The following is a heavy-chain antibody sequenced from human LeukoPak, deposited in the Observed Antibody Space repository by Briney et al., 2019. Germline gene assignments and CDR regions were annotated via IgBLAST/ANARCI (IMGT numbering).Heavy chain of an antibody. CDR3: ARDGNWNYDY. CDR1: GFTFSSYS. V-gene: IGHV3-21*01. CDR2: ISTSSSYI. J-gene: IGHJ4*02. D-gene: IGHD1-7*01. Sequence: GGSLRLSCAASGFTFSSYSMNWVRQAPGKGVEWVSFISTSSSYIYYADSVKDRFTISRDNAKNSLYLQMNSLRAEDTAVYYCARDGNWNYDYWGQGTLVTVSS.